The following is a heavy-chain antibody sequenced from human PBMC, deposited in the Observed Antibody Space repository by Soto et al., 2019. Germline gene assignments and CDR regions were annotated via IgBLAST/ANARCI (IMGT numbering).Heavy chain of an antibody. CDR2: IRNKANSYGT. Sequence: GGSLRLSCAASGFAFSEQYMDWVRQAPGKGLEWVARIRNKANSYGTEYDADSVKGRFTISRDNSKSTLYLQMNSLRAEDTAVYYCATIFRYGDPEYWGQGVLVTVSS. D-gene: IGHD2-21*02. V-gene: IGHV3-72*01. J-gene: IGHJ4*02. CDR3: ATIFRYGDPEY. CDR1: GFAFSEQY.